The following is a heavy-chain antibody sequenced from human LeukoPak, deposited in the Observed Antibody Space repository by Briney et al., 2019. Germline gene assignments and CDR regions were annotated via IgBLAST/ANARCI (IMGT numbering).Heavy chain of an antibody. J-gene: IGHJ3*02. V-gene: IGHV3-30*02. Sequence: QPGGSLRLSCAASGFTFSSYGMHWVRQAPGKGLEWVTFIRYDGSIKYYADSVKGRFTISRDNSKNTLYLQMNSLRDEDTAVYYCAKGVALMVAVDAFDIWGQGTMVTVSS. D-gene: IGHD2-8*01. CDR2: IRYDGSIK. CDR3: AKGVALMVAVDAFDI. CDR1: GFTFSSYG.